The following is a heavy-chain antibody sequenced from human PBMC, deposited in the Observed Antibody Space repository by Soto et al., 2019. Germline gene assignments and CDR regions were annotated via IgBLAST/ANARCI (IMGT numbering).Heavy chain of an antibody. V-gene: IGHV1-3*01. J-gene: IGHJ6*03. CDR3: ARDLLRGGGSYYYYDMDV. CDR1: GYTFTSYA. Sequence: ASVKVSCKASGYTFTSYAMHWVRQAPGQRLEWMGWINAGNGNTKYSQKFQGRVTITRDTSASTAYMELSSLRSEDTAVYYCARDLLRGGGSYYYYDMDVWGKGTTVTVSS. CDR2: INAGNGNT. D-gene: IGHD1-26*01.